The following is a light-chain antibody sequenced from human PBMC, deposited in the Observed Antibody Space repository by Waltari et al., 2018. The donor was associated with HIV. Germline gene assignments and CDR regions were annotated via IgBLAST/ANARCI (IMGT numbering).Light chain of an antibody. CDR2: NND. J-gene: IGLJ2*01. CDR1: GNNI. V-gene: IGLV1-44*01. Sequence: GNNIVNWYQHLPGTAPKLLIQNNDQRPSGVPDRFSGSKSGTSASLAISGLQSEDEADYYCAAFDDELDGVLFGGGTKLTVL. CDR3: AAFDDELDGVL.